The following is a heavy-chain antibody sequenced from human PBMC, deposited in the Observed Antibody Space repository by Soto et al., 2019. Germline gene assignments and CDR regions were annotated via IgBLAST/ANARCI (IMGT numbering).Heavy chain of an antibody. D-gene: IGHD3-22*01. Sequence: GGSLRLSCAASGFSFRNYGMHWVRQAPGKGLEWVAVIWYDGSKKYYADSVKGRFTISRDNSKNTLYLLMDSLRAEDTAVYYRARGNYHNTGCLDYWGQRT. V-gene: IGHV3-33*01. CDR3: ARGNYHNTGCLDY. J-gene: IGHJ4*02. CDR1: GFSFRNYG. CDR2: IWYDGSKK.